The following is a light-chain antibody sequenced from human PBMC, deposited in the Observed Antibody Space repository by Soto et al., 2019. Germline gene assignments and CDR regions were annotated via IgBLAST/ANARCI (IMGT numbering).Light chain of an antibody. V-gene: IGLV2-14*01. J-gene: IGLJ3*02. Sequence: QSVLTQPASVSGSPGQSITISCTGTSSDVGGYNYVSWYQQHPGKAPKLMLYDVSNRPSGVSNRFSGSKSGNTASLTISGLQAEDEADYYCSSYTISSTWVFGGGTKLTVL. CDR1: SSDVGGYNY. CDR2: DVS. CDR3: SSYTISSTWV.